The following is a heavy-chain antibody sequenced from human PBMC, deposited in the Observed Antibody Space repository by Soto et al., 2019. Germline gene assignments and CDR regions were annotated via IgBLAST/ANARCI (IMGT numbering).Heavy chain of an antibody. CDR3: ASAYCGGDCSNYYYGMDV. J-gene: IGHJ6*02. D-gene: IGHD2-21*02. CDR1: GYTFTSYG. CDR2: ISAYNGNT. Sequence: ASVKVSCKASGYTFTSYGISWVRQAPGQGLEWMGWISAYNGNTNYAQKLQGRVTMTTDTSTSTAYMELRSLRSDDTAVYYCASAYCGGDCSNYYYGMDVWGQGTTVTVSS. V-gene: IGHV1-18*01.